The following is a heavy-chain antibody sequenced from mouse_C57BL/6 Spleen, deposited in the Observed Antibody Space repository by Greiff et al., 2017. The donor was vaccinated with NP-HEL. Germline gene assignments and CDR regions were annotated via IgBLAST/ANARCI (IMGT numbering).Heavy chain of an antibody. J-gene: IGHJ3*01. CDR2: IWGVGST. D-gene: IGHD2-2*01. CDR3: ASGMVTPFAY. Sequence: VQRVESGPGLVAPSQSLSITCTVSGFSLTSYGVDWVRQSPGKGLEWLGVIWGVGSTNYNSALKSRLSISKDNSKSQVFLKMNSLQTDDTAMYYCASGMVTPFAYWGQGTLVTVSA. CDR1: GFSLTSYG. V-gene: IGHV2-6*01.